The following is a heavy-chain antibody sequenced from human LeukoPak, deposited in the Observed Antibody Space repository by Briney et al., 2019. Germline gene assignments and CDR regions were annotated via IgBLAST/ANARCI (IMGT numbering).Heavy chain of an antibody. V-gene: IGHV3-23*01. D-gene: IGHD4/OR15-4a*01. CDR1: GFTFSSYA. J-gene: IGHJ4*02. CDR2: ISASGYST. CDR3: ARGSNGDY. Sequence: QTGGSLRLSCAASGFTFSSYAMSWVRQAPGKGLEWVSAISASGYSTYYADSVKGRFTISRDNSKKTLYLQMNSLRAEDTAVYYCARGSNGDYWGQGTLVTVSS.